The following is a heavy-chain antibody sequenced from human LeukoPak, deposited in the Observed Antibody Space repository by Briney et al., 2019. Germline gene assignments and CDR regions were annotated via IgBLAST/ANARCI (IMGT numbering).Heavy chain of an antibody. CDR1: GGSFSGYY. CDR2: IYYSGST. D-gene: IGHD3-10*01. Sequence: KPSETLSLTCAVYGGSFSGYYWSWIRQPPGKGLEWIGSIYYSGSTYYNPSLKGRVTISVDTSKNQFSLKLSSVTAADTAVYYCARQTYYYGSGSGREFDYWGQGTLVTVSS. J-gene: IGHJ4*02. V-gene: IGHV4-34*01. CDR3: ARQTYYYGSGSGREFDY.